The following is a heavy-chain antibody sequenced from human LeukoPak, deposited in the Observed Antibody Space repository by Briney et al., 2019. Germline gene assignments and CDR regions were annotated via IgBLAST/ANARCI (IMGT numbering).Heavy chain of an antibody. D-gene: IGHD6-13*01. CDR2: ISSSGSTI. Sequence: GGSLRLSCAASGFTFSDYYMSWIRQAPGKGLEWVSYISSSGSTIYYADSVKGRFTISRDNAKNSLYMQMNSLRAEDTAVYYCARDSHSSSWYFRSGLSPTDYWGQGTLGTVSS. J-gene: IGHJ4*02. CDR1: GFTFSDYY. CDR3: ARDSHSSSWYFRSGLSPTDY. V-gene: IGHV3-11*01.